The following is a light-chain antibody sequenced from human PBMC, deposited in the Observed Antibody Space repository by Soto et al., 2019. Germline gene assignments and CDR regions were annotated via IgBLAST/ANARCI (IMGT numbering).Light chain of an antibody. V-gene: IGKV3-20*01. J-gene: IGKJ2*01. CDR3: QQYYSFPRT. CDR2: GAS. Sequence: EIVLTQSPDTLSLSPGERATLSCRASQSVSSTFLTWYQQKPGQAPRLLIYGASTRATGIPDRFSGTGSGTDFSLTISRLEPEDFATYYCQQYYSFPRTFGQGTKLEIK. CDR1: QSVSSTF.